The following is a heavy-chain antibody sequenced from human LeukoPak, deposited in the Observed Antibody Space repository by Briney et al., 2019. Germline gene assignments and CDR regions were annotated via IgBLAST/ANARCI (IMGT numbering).Heavy chain of an antibody. D-gene: IGHD2-2*01. CDR2: IYPGDSDT. CDR1: GYSFTSYW. Sequence: GESLQISCKGSGYSFTSYWIGWVRQMPGKGLEWMGIIYPGDSDTRYSPSFQGQVTISADKSISTAYLQWSSLKASDTAMYYCARQGCSSTSCYVGDYYFDYWGQGTLVTVSS. J-gene: IGHJ4*02. V-gene: IGHV5-51*01. CDR3: ARQGCSSTSCYVGDYYFDY.